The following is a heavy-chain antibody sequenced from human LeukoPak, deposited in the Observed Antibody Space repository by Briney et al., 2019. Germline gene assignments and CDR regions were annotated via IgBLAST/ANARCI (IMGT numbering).Heavy chain of an antibody. D-gene: IGHD5-24*01. CDR1: GGSFSSYY. CDR2: IYTSGGT. J-gene: IGHJ4*02. Sequence: SETLSLTCTVSGGSFSSYYWSWIRQPAGKGLEWIGRIYTSGGTNYNSSLKSRDTMSVDTSKNQVSLKLSSVTAADTAVYYCATGDGYNSFDYWGPGTLVTVSS. CDR3: ATGDGYNSFDY. V-gene: IGHV4-4*07.